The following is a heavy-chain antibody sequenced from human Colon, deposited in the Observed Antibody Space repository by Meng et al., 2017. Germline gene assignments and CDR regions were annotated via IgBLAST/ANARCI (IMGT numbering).Heavy chain of an antibody. CDR2: IHHGGTT. J-gene: IGHJ4*02. V-gene: IGHV4-4*02. CDR1: GGSISSNYW. Sequence: QVRLRESGPGLVKPSGTLAPPCAVSGGSISSNYWWSWVRQSPKKGLEWIGEIHHGGTTNYNPSLKSRVTISVDTSNNQFSLKLSSVTAADTAVYYCARIDYGGNGIEKYFFGYWGQGTLVTVSS. CDR3: ARIDYGGNGIEKYFFGY. D-gene: IGHD4-23*01.